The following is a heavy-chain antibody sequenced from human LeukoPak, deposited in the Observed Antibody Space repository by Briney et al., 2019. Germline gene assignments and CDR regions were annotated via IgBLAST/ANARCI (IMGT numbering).Heavy chain of an antibody. Sequence: GSALKFSCKGAGYIFTNYWIGWGREMPEKGLEWVGSIYPGDSYSTYSPSFQGQVTISADKSINTAYLEWSSLKASDTAIYYCARQGAAGKYYYYYMDVWGKGTTVTVSS. CDR2: IYPGDSYS. J-gene: IGHJ6*03. D-gene: IGHD6-13*01. CDR3: ARQGAAGKYYYYYMDV. V-gene: IGHV5-51*01. CDR1: GYIFTNYW.